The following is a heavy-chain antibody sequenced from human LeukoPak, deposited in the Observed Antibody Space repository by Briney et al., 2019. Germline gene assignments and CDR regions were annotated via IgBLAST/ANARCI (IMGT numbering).Heavy chain of an antibody. CDR3: SRDLGTGRPPDF. CDR1: GFTFSSYS. V-gene: IGHV3-7*01. Sequence: GGSLRLSCAASGFTFSSYSMTWVRQAPGKGLEWVANLNQYGDHKYYDDSVKGRFTISRDNARDSLYLEMNSLTVEDTAVYFCSRDLGTGRPPDFWGQGTLVTVSS. CDR2: LNQYGDHK. D-gene: IGHD3/OR15-3a*01. J-gene: IGHJ4*02.